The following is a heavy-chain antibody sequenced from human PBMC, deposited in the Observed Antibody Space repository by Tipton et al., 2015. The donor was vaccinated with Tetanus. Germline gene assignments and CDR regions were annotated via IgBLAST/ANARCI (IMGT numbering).Heavy chain of an antibody. CDR2: IYHSGST. V-gene: IGHV4-30-2*01. CDR3: ARVVXXXXAPPSHFDY. CDR1: GGSISSGGYS. Sequence: TLSLTCAVSGGSISSGGYSWSWIRQPPGKGLEWIGYIYHSGSTYYNPSLKSRVTISVDRSKNQFSLKLSSVTAADTAVYYCARVVXXXXAPPSHFDYWGQGTLVTVSS. J-gene: IGHJ4*02. D-gene: IGHD2-21*01.